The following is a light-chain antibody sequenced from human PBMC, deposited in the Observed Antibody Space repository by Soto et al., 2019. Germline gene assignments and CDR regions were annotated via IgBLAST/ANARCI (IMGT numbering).Light chain of an antibody. J-gene: IGKJ1*01. Sequence: EIVLTQSPATLSLSPGERATLSCRASQSVSSYLAWYQQKPGQAPRLLIYDASNRATGIPARFSGSGSGTDFTLTISSLEPEDFAVYYCQQRSNWPVTFAQGTKVEIK. CDR1: QSVSSY. CDR2: DAS. V-gene: IGKV3-11*01. CDR3: QQRSNWPVT.